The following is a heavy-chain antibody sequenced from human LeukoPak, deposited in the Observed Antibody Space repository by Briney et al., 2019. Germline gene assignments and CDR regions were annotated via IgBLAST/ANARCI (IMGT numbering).Heavy chain of an antibody. Sequence: GASVKVSCKASGYTFTSYDINWVRQAPGQGLEWMGWINPNSGGTNYAQKFQGRVTMTRDTSISTAYLQWSSLKASDTAMYYCARCPLGKVGYFDLWGRGTLVTVSS. CDR1: GYTFTSYD. CDR2: INPNSGGT. V-gene: IGHV1-2*02. D-gene: IGHD7-27*01. CDR3: ARCPLGKVGYFDL. J-gene: IGHJ2*01.